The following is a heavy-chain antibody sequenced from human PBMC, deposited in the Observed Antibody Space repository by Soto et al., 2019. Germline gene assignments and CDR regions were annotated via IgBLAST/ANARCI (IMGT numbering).Heavy chain of an antibody. V-gene: IGHV1-18*01. J-gene: IGHJ6*02. CDR3: ARGDYDSSGPNYYYYYGMDV. Sequence: ASVKVSCKASGYTFTSYVISWVRQAPGQGLEWMGWISAYNGNTNYAQKLQGRVTMTTDTSTSTAYMELRSLRSDDTAVYYCARGDYDSSGPNYYYYYGMDVWGQGTTVTVSS. D-gene: IGHD3-22*01. CDR1: GYTFTSYV. CDR2: ISAYNGNT.